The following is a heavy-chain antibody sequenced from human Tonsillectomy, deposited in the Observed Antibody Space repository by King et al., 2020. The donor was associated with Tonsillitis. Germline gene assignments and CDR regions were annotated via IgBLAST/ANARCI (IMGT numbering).Heavy chain of an antibody. Sequence: VQLVESGGGLVKPGGSLRLSCAASGFTFSNAWMSWVRQAPGKGLEWVGRIKSKTDGGTTDYAAPVKGRFTISRDDSKNTLYLQMNSLKTEDTAVYYCTTDWNWGSGDAFDIWGQGTMVTVSS. CDR2: IKSKTDGGTT. CDR3: TTDWNWGSGDAFDI. V-gene: IGHV3-15*01. CDR1: GFTFSNAW. J-gene: IGHJ3*02. D-gene: IGHD7-27*01.